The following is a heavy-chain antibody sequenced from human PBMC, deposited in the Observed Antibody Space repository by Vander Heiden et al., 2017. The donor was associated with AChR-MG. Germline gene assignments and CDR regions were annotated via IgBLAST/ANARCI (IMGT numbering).Heavy chain of an antibody. J-gene: IGHJ4*02. D-gene: IGHD6-19*01. CDR3: AKTQWLEPSVDY. Sequence: EVQLLESGGGLVQPGGPLRLSCAASGFTFSSYAMGWVRQAPGKGLEWVSAISGSGGSTYYADSVKGRFTISRDNSKNTLYLQMNSLRAEDTAVYYCAKTQWLEPSVDYWGQGTLVTVSS. CDR1: GFTFSSYA. CDR2: ISGSGGST. V-gene: IGHV3-23*01.